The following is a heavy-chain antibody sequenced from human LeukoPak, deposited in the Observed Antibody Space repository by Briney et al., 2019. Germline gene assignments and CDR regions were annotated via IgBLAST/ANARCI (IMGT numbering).Heavy chain of an antibody. J-gene: IGHJ6*02. V-gene: IGHV3-11*06. CDR3: ARVGSLNYYDSSGYYSPYGMDV. D-gene: IGHD3-22*01. CDR1: RFTFSDYY. CDR2: ISSSSSYT. Sequence: PGGSLRLSCAASRFTFSDYYMSWIRQAPGKGLQWVSYISSSSSYTNYADSVKGRFTISRDNAKNSLYLQMNSLRAEDTAVYYCARVGSLNYYDSSGYYSPYGMDVWGQGTTVTVSS.